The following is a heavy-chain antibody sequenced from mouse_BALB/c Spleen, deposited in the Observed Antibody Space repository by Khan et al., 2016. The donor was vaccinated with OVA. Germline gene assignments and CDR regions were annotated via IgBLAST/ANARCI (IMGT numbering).Heavy chain of an antibody. Sequence: EVELVESGGGLVKPGGSLKLSCAASGFTCSSYTMSWIHQTPEKRLEWVATISSGGDNTYYPDSVKGRFTISRDNAKNYLYLQMSSLRSEDTALYYCARPNYANFAYWGQGTLVTGSA. V-gene: IGHV5-9*03. CDR3: ARPNYANFAY. CDR1: GFTCSSYT. CDR2: ISSGGDNT. D-gene: IGHD2-1*01. J-gene: IGHJ3*01.